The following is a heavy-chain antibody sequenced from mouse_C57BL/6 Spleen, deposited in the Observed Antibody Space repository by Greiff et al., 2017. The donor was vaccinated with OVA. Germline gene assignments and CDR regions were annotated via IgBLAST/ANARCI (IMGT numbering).Heavy chain of an antibody. Sequence: VQLQQPGAELVRPGSSVKLSCKASGYTFTSYWMDWVKQRPGQGLEWIGNIYPSDSETHYNQKFKDKATLTVDKSSSTAYMQLSSLTSEDSAVYYCVATGRAWFAYWGQGTLVTVSA. D-gene: IGHD4-1*02. CDR3: VATGRAWFAY. CDR2: IYPSDSET. V-gene: IGHV1-61*01. J-gene: IGHJ3*01. CDR1: GYTFTSYW.